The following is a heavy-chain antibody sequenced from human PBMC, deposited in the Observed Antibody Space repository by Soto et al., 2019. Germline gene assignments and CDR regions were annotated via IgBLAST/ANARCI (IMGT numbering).Heavy chain of an antibody. CDR3: AKDTIRITMVRGVIR. CDR1: GFTLSSYA. V-gene: IGHV3-23*01. J-gene: IGHJ4*02. D-gene: IGHD3-10*01. Sequence: PGGSLRLSCAASGFTLSSYAMSWVRQAPGKGLEWVSAISGSGGSTYYADSVKGRFTISRDNSKNTLYLQMNSLRAEDTAVYYCAKDTIRITMVRGVIRWGQGTLVTVSS. CDR2: ISGSGGST.